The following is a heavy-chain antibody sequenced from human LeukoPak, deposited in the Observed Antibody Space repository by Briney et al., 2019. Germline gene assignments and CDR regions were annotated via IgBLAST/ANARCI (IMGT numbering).Heavy chain of an antibody. CDR1: GYSISSGYY. D-gene: IGHD6-13*01. CDR3: ATVGIAAAGNGPVGY. J-gene: IGHJ4*02. Sequence: SETLSLTCTVSGYSISSGYYWGWIRQPPGKGLEWIGSIYHSGSTYYNPSLKSRVTISVDTSKNQFSLKLSSVTAADTAVYYCATVGIAAAGNGPVGYWGQGTLVTVSS. V-gene: IGHV4-38-2*02. CDR2: IYHSGST.